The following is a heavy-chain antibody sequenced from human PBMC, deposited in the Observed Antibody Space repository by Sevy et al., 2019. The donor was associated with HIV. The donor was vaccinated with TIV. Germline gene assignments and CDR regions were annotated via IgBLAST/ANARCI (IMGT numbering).Heavy chain of an antibody. CDR3: AKGCDSDCFGADPLDI. CDR1: GFRFSSFA. D-gene: IGHD2-21*01. J-gene: IGHJ3*02. V-gene: IGHV3-23*01. CDR2: ICGGDGST. Sequence: GGSLRLSCAASGFRFSSFAMIWVRQAPGKGLEWVSEICGGDGSTYYADSVKGRFTISRDNSKNTVYLQMSSLRAEDTALFYCAKGCDSDCFGADPLDIWGQGTMVTVSS.